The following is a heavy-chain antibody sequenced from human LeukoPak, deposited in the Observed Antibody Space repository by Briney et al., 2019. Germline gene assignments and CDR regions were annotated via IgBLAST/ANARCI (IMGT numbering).Heavy chain of an antibody. CDR2: IIPIFGIA. Sequence: ASVKVSCKASGGTFSSYAISWVRQAPGQGLEWMGRIIPIFGIADYAQKFRGRVTITADKSTSTAYMELSSLRSEDTAVYYCARAPDSASVVAATAHYYYYGMDVWGQGTTVTVPS. CDR1: GGTFSSYA. J-gene: IGHJ6*02. D-gene: IGHD2-15*01. CDR3: ARAPDSASVVAATAHYYYYGMDV. V-gene: IGHV1-69*04.